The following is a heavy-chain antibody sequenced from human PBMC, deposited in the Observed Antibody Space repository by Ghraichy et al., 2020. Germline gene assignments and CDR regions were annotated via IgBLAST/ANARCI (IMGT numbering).Heavy chain of an antibody. Sequence: SLTCAVYGGSFNGFYWTWIRQPPGKGLEWIGEINNSETSDYNPSLRGRVTMSVDTSKNQFSLKLQSVTAADTAVYYCARHSTGDFALDVWGPGTMVSVSS. CDR1: GGSFNGFY. CDR2: INNSETS. CDR3: ARHSTGDFALDV. V-gene: IGHV4-34*01. J-gene: IGHJ3*01. D-gene: IGHD7-27*01.